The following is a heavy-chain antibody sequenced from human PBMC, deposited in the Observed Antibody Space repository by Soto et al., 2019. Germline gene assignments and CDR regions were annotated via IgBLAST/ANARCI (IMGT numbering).Heavy chain of an antibody. CDR2: INHSGST. D-gene: IGHD3-10*01. V-gene: IGHV4-34*01. CDR1: GGSFSGYY. Sequence: QVQLQQWGAGLLKPSETLSLTCAVYGGSFSGYYWSWIRQHPGKGLEWIGEINHSGSTNYNPSLKSRVTISVDTSKNQFSLKLSSVTVADTAVYYCAREKWRDYGSGSYYYYFDYWDQGTLVTVSS. J-gene: IGHJ4*02. CDR3: AREKWRDYGSGSYYYYFDY.